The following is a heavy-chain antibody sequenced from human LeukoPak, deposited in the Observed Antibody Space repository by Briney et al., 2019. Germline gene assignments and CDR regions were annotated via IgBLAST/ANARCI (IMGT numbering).Heavy chain of an antibody. J-gene: IGHJ5*02. V-gene: IGHV1-2*02. D-gene: IGHD2-15*01. CDR3: ARDLYCSGGSCYNWFDP. CDR1: GGTFSSYA. CDR2: INPNSGGT. Sequence: ASVKVSCKASGGTFSSYAISWVRQAPGQGLEWMGWINPNSGGTNYAQKFQGRVTMTRDTSISTAYMELSRLRSDDTAVYYCARDLYCSGGSCYNWFDPWGQGTLVTVSS.